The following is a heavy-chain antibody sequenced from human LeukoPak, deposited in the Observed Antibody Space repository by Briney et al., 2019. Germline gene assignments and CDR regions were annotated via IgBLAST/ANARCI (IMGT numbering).Heavy chain of an antibody. CDR1: AATFSSDA. D-gene: IGHD3-22*01. CDR2: IIPIFGTA. Sequence: SVKVSCKSSAATFSSDAFSWVRQAPGQGLEWMGGIIPIFGTANYAQKFQGRVPITADESTSTTYMDLSGLRSEDTAVYYCARDSSGIFDYWGQGTLVTVSS. V-gene: IGHV1-69*13. J-gene: IGHJ4*02. CDR3: ARDSSGIFDY.